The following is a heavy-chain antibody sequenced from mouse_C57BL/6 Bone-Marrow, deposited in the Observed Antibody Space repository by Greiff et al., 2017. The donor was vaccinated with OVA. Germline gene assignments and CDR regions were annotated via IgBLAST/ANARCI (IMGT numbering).Heavy chain of an antibody. D-gene: IGHD2-4*01. Sequence: EVKLLESGPGLVKPSQSLSLTCSVTGYSITSGYYWNWIRQFPGNKLEWMGYISYDGSNNYNPSLKNRISITRDTSKNQFFLKLNSVTTEDTATYYCARDRVYYDYDVAWFAYWGQGTLVTVSA. CDR1: GYSITSGYY. CDR2: ISYDGSN. CDR3: ARDRVYYDYDVAWFAY. V-gene: IGHV3-6*01. J-gene: IGHJ3*01.